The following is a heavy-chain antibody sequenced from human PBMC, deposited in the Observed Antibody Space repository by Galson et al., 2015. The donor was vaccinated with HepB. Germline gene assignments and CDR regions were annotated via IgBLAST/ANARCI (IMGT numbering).Heavy chain of an antibody. CDR1: GGTFSSYA. D-gene: IGHD3-10*01. CDR3: ARGQRRFGELFQYYYGMDV. CDR2: IIPILGIA. Sequence: SVKVSCKASGGTFSSYAISWVRQAPGQGLEWTGRIIPILGIANYAQKFQGRVTITADKSTSTAYMELSSLRSEDTAVYYCARGQRRFGELFQYYYGMDVWGQGTTVTVSS. V-gene: IGHV1-69*04. J-gene: IGHJ6*02.